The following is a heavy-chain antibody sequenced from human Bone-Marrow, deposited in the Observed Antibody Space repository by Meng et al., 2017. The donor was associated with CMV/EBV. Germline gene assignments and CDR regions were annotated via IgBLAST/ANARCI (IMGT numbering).Heavy chain of an antibody. J-gene: IGHJ6*02. CDR3: ARRIDDRIVVVPGSYGMDV. Sequence: GGSLRLSCAASGFTVSSNYMSWVRQAPGKGLEWVSVIYSGGSTYYADSVKGRFTISRDNPKNTLYLQMNSLRAEDTAVYYCARRIDDRIVVVPGSYGMDVWGQGTTVTVSS. D-gene: IGHD2-2*01. V-gene: IGHV3-53*01. CDR1: GFTVSSNY. CDR2: IYSGGST.